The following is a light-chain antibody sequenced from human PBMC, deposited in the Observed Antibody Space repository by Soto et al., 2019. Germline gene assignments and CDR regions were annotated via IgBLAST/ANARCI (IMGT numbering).Light chain of an antibody. V-gene: IGKV3-15*01. J-gene: IGKJ2*01. CDR2: GAS. CDR1: QSVSSN. Sequence: EIVVTQSPATLSVSPGERATLSCRASQSVSSNLAWYQQKPGQAPRLLIYGASTRATDIPARFSGSGSGTEFTLTISSLQSEDFAVYYCQQYNNWPLYTVGQGTKLEIK. CDR3: QQYNNWPLYT.